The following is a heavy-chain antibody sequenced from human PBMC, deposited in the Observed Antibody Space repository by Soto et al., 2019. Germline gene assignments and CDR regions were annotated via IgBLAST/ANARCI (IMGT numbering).Heavy chain of an antibody. CDR2: IRSKANSYAT. V-gene: IGHV3-73*01. D-gene: IGHD5-12*01. CDR1: GVTFSGSA. Sequence: EVQVVVSGGGLVQPGGSLKLSCAASGVTFSGSAMHWDRQASGKGLEWVGRIRSKANSYATAYGASVKGRFTMSRDDSKNTAYLQMNSLKTEDTAVYYCTTRGDGYNADFDYWGQGTLVTVSS. J-gene: IGHJ4*02. CDR3: TTRGDGYNADFDY.